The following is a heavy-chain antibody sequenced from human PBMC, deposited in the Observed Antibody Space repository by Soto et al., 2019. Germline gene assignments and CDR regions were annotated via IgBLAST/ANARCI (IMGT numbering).Heavy chain of an antibody. CDR2: ISSSSSYI. V-gene: IGHV3-21*01. J-gene: IGHJ2*01. D-gene: IGHD2-15*01. CDR3: ARYFFQAEDGIRGRCTVSAFLQNRSSDL. Sequence: PGKGLEWVSPISSSSSYIYYADSVKGRFTISRDNAKKSLYVQMNSLRAEDTGVYYCARYFFQAEDGIRGRCTVSAFLQNRSSDL.